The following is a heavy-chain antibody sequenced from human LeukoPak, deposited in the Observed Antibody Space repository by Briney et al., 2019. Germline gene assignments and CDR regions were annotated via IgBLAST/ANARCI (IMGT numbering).Heavy chain of an antibody. CDR2: IYYSGST. CDR1: GGSISSYY. Sequence: SETLSLTCTVSGGSISSYYWSWIRQPPGKGLEWIGYIYYSGSTNYNPSLKSRVTIPVDTSKNQFSLKLSSVTAADTAVYYCAREGYSYGSEFDPWGQGTLVTVSS. CDR3: AREGYSYGSEFDP. D-gene: IGHD5-18*01. V-gene: IGHV4-59*01. J-gene: IGHJ5*02.